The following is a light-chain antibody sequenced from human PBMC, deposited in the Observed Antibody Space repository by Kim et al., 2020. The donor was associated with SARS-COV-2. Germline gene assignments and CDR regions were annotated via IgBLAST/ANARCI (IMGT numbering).Light chain of an antibody. CDR2: AAS. V-gene: IGKV1-33*01. J-gene: IGKJ2*01. CDR1: QSIATY. CDR3: QQYDNLPYT. Sequence: DIQMTQSPSSLSASVGDRVTITCRASQSIATYLNWYQQKPGKAPNLLIYAASSLQSGVPSRFSGSGSGTDFTFTISSLQPEDIATYYCQQYDNLPYTFGQGTKLEI.